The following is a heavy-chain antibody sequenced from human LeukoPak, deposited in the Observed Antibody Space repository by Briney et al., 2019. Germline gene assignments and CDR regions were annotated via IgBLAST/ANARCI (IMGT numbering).Heavy chain of an antibody. CDR2: IIPIFGTA. V-gene: IGHV1-69*13. Sequence: SVKVSCKASGGTFSSYAISWVRQAPGQGLEWMGGIIPIFGTANYAQKFEGRVTITADESTSTAYMELSSLRSEDTGVYYCANYYYGSGSYYTYHYWGQGTLVTVSS. CDR3: ANYYYGSGSYYTYHY. D-gene: IGHD3-10*01. J-gene: IGHJ4*02. CDR1: GGTFSSYA.